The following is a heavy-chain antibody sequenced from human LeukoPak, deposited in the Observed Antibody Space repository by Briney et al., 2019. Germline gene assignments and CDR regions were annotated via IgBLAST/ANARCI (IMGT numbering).Heavy chain of an antibody. CDR1: GFTFSDYA. V-gene: IGHV3-23*01. D-gene: IGHD3-10*01. J-gene: IGHJ4*02. CDR3: ARSGVATCHY. CDR2: INPDGGS. Sequence: PGGSLRLSCRACGFTFSDYAMSWVRQAPGKGLEWVSSINPDGGSFFADSVKGRFTISRDDSRSVVYLQMNTLSAEDTAVYYCARSGVATCHYWGQGILVAVSS.